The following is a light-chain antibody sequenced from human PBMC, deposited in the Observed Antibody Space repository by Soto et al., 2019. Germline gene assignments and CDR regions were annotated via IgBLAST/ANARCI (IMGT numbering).Light chain of an antibody. J-gene: IGKJ5*01. V-gene: IGKV1D-12*01. Sequence: DIQMTQSPSSVSASVGDRVTISCQASQGISRSLAWYQQKPGKAPKLLIYAASSLQSGVPSRFSGSGFGTDFTLTISSMQAEDCESYSCQQADTCRIPLRHGTRLEIK. CDR1: QGISRS. CDR3: QQADTCRIP. CDR2: AAS.